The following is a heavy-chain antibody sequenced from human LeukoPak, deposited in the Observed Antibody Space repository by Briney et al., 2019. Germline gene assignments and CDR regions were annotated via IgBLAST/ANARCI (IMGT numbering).Heavy chain of an antibody. V-gene: IGHV4-61*02. CDR3: ARVVPLVVPAAIGAFDI. D-gene: IGHD2-2*01. Sequence: SQTLSLTCTVSGGSISSGSYYWSWIRQPAGKGLEWIGRIYTSGSTNYNPSLKSRVTISVDTSKNQFSLKLSSVTAADTAVYYCARVVPLVVPAAIGAFDIWGQGTMVTVSS. CDR2: IYTSGST. CDR1: GGSISSGSYY. J-gene: IGHJ3*02.